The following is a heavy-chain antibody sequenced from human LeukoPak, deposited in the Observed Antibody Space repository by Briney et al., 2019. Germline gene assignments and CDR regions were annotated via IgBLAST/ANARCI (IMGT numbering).Heavy chain of an antibody. CDR1: GFTFSSYA. V-gene: IGHV3-23*01. Sequence: GGSLRLSCADSGFTFSSYAMSWVRQAPGKGLEWVSLISTSGRTHYSDSVQGRFTISRDNSKNTLSLHMNSLRAEDTAVYYCARDLDSSGYYHVVDSWGQGALVTVSS. J-gene: IGHJ4*02. CDR3: ARDLDSSGYYHVVDS. D-gene: IGHD3-22*01. CDR2: ISTSGRT.